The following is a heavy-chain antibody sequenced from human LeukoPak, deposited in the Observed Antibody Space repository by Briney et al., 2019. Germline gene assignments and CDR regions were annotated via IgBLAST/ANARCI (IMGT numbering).Heavy chain of an antibody. D-gene: IGHD3-9*01. V-gene: IGHV3-53*01. CDR1: GFTVRSNY. J-gene: IGHJ4*02. CDR2: IYSGGST. Sequence: GGSLRLSCAASGFTVRSNYMSWVRQAPGKGLEWVSVIYSGGSTYYANSVKGRFTISRDNSKNTLYLEMNSLRAEDTALYYCATSHYDVLTGFSWYYFDYWGQGTLVTVSP. CDR3: ATSHYDVLTGFSWYYFDY.